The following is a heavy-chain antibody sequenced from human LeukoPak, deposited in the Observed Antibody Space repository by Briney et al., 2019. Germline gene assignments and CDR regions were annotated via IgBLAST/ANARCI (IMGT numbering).Heavy chain of an antibody. Sequence: SETLSLTCTVSGGSISSYYWSWIRQPPGKGLEWIGYIYYSGSINYNPSLKSRVTISVDTSKNQFSLKLSSVTAADTAVYYCARRHGAQVYYYGMDVWGQGTTVIVSS. CDR1: GGSISSYY. J-gene: IGHJ6*02. CDR3: ARRHGAQVYYYGMDV. D-gene: IGHD4-17*01. CDR2: IYYSGSI. V-gene: IGHV4-59*12.